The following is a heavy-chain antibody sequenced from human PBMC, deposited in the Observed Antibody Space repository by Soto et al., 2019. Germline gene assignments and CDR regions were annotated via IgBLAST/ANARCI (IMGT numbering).Heavy chain of an antibody. D-gene: IGHD3-22*01. Sequence: GTSAELSSKASGDTMSSYTIIWVRQTPGQGLEWMGRIIPILGIANYAQKFQGRVTITADKSTSTAYMELSSLRSEDTAVYYCARVXPHYYDNRIIRELDCWGQGTLVTVSS. J-gene: IGHJ4*02. V-gene: IGHV1-69*02. CDR3: ARVXPHYYDNRIIRELDC. CDR2: IIPILGIA. CDR1: GDTMSSYT.